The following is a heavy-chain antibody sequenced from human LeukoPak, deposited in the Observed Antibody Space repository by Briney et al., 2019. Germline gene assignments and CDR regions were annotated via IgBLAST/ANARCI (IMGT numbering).Heavy chain of an antibody. V-gene: IGHV3-21*01. J-gene: IGHJ6*02. D-gene: IGHD6-13*01. CDR2: ISSSSSYI. CDR3: ARVAPSSWPHYYYYGMDV. Sequence: GSLRLSCAASGFTFSSYSMNWVRQAPGKGLEWVSSISSSSSYIYYADSVKGRFTISRDNAKNSLYLQMNSLRAEDTAVYYCARVAPSSWPHYYYYGMDVWGQGTTVTVSS. CDR1: GFTFSSYS.